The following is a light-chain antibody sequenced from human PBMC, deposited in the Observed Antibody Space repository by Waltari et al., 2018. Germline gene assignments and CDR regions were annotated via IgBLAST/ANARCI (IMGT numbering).Light chain of an antibody. Sequence: DLQMTQSPSTLSASVGDRVTITCRASQPISGRLAWYQQKPGKAPKLLIYDAASLQGGVPSRFSGGGSGTEFTLTISSLEPEDFAVYYCHHRNNWPPGTFGQGTKVEVE. CDR3: HHRNNWPPGT. V-gene: IGKV1-5*01. J-gene: IGKJ1*01. CDR1: QPISGR. CDR2: DAA.